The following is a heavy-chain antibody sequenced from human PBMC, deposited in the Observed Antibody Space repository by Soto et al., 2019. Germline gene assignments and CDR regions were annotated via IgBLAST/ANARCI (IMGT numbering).Heavy chain of an antibody. CDR3: ARGSTTHPYYGMDV. V-gene: IGHV4-34*01. Sequence: SETLSLTCAVYGGSFSGYYWSWIRQPPGKGLEWIGEINHSGSTNYNPSLKSRVTISVDTSKNHFSLKLSSVTAADTAVYYCARGSTTHPYYGMDVWGQGTTVTVSS. CDR1: GGSFSGYY. CDR2: INHSGST. J-gene: IGHJ6*02. D-gene: IGHD1-1*01.